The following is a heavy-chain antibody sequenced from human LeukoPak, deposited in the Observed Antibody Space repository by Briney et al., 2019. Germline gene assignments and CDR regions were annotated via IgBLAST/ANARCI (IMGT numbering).Heavy chain of an antibody. J-gene: IGHJ4*02. V-gene: IGHV4-4*02. CDR3: ARESGYYYDTRYFDY. Sequence: SGTLSLTCAVSGGSISSSNRWSWVRQPPGKGLEWIGEIYHSGSTNYNPSLKSRVTISVNKSKNQFSLKLSSVTAADTAVYYCARESGYYYDTRYFDYWGQGTLVTVSS. CDR1: GGSISSSNR. D-gene: IGHD3-22*01. CDR2: IYHSGST.